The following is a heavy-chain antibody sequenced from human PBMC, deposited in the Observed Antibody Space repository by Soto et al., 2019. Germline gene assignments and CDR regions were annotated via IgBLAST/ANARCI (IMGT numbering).Heavy chain of an antibody. CDR1: GYTLTELS. D-gene: IGHD3-9*01. CDR3: ATRGYYVILTGDYGMDV. Sequence: ASVKVSCKVSGYTLTELSMHWVRQAPGKGLEWMGGFDPEDGETIYAQKFQGRVTMTEDTSTDTAYMELSSLRSEDTAVYYCATRGYYVILTGDYGMDVWGQGTTVTVSS. V-gene: IGHV1-24*01. CDR2: FDPEDGET. J-gene: IGHJ6*02.